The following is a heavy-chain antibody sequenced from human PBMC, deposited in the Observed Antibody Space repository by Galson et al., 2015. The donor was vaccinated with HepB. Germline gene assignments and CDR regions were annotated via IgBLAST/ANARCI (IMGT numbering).Heavy chain of an antibody. CDR1: GFTFSSYS. Sequence: SLRLSCAASGFTFSSYSMNWVRQAPGKGLEWVSSISSSSSYIYYADSVKGRFTISRDNAKNSLYLQMNSLRAEDTAVYYCARGPYSHMYYYDSSGYPPDYWGQGTLVTVSS. V-gene: IGHV3-21*01. D-gene: IGHD3-22*01. CDR3: ARGPYSHMYYYDSSGYPPDY. J-gene: IGHJ4*02. CDR2: ISSSSSYI.